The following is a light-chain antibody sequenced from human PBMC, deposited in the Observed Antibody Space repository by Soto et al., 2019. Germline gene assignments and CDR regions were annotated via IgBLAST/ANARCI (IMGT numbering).Light chain of an antibody. CDR2: AAS. V-gene: IGKV1-39*01. CDR3: HQYNNWPWT. Sequence: QMTQSPSSLSASVGDRVTITCRASQTISGYINWYQQKQGKAPKLLIYAASSLQSGVPSRFSGSGSETEFTLTIRSLQSEDFALYYCHQYNNWPWTFXQGTKVDIQ. J-gene: IGKJ1*01. CDR1: QTISGY.